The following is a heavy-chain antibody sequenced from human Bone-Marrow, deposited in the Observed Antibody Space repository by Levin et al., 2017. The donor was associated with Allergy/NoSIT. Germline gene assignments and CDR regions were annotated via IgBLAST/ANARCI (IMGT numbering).Heavy chain of an antibody. Sequence: AASVKVSCKVSGYTFSSHDMNWVRQAPGQGLEWMGWINTKTGNPNYAPGFTGRFVFSLDTSVSTAYLQISSLKAEDTAVYFCASWAGYISDWTGPFDYWGQGTLVTVSS. V-gene: IGHV7-4-1*02. CDR3: ASWAGYISDWTGPFDY. J-gene: IGHJ4*02. CDR2: INTKTGNP. D-gene: IGHD6-19*01. CDR1: GYTFSSHD.